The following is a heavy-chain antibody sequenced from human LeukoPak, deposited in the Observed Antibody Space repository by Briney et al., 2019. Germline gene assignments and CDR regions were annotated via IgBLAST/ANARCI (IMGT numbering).Heavy chain of an antibody. J-gene: IGHJ3*02. V-gene: IGHV5-51*01. Sequence: GQSLNISCKGSGYSFTSYRIGWVRQMPGKGLEWMGIIYSGDSDTRYSPSFQGQVTISADKSISTAYLQWSSLKASDTAMYYCARQTAPGGALGAFDIWGQGTMVTVSS. CDR1: GYSFTSYR. CDR3: ARQTAPGGALGAFDI. CDR2: IYSGDSDT. D-gene: IGHD2-21*01.